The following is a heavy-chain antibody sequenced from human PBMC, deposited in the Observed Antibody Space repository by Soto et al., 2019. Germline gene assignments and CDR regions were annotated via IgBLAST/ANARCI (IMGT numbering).Heavy chain of an antibody. V-gene: IGHV4-39*01. CDR3: ARMKQQLAYYFDY. D-gene: IGHD6-13*01. CDR2: IYYSGST. CDR1: GGSISSSSYY. J-gene: IGHJ4*02. Sequence: QLQLQESGPGLVKPSETLSLTCTVSGGSISSSSYYWGWIRQPPGKGLEWIGSIYYSGSTYYNPSLKSRVTISVDTSKNQFSLKLSSVTAADTAVYYCARMKQQLAYYFDYWGQGTLVTVSS.